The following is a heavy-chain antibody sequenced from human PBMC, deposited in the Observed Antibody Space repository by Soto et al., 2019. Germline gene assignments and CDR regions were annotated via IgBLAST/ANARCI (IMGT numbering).Heavy chain of an antibody. D-gene: IGHD6-13*01. V-gene: IGHV4-4*02. CDR2: IYHSGST. J-gene: IGHJ5*02. Sequence: QVQLQESGPGLVKPSGTLSLTCAVSGGSISSSNWWSWVRQPPGKGLEWIGEIYHSGSTNYNQSLKRLVARTVDKSKNQFPLKLSSATDADTSVYYCGRSSENEYSSSQNWFDPWGQGTLVTVSS. CDR3: GRSSENEYSSSQNWFDP. CDR1: GGSISSSNW.